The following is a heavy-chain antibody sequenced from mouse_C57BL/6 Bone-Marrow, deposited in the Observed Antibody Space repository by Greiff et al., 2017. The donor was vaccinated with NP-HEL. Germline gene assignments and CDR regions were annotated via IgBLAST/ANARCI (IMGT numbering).Heavy chain of an antibody. CDR2: ISYDGSN. J-gene: IGHJ3*01. CDR1: GYSITSGYY. CDR3: ARDGDGPWFAY. D-gene: IGHD2-3*01. Sequence: EVKLMESGPGLVKPSQSLSLTCSVTGYSITSGYYWNWIRQFPGNKLEWMGYISYDGSNNYNPSLKNRISITRDTSKNQFFLKLNSVTTEDTATYYCARDGDGPWFAYWGQGTLVTVSA. V-gene: IGHV3-6*01.